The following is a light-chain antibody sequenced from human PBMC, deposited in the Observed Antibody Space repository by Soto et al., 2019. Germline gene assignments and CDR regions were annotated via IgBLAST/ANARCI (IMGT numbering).Light chain of an antibody. CDR2: RVI. V-gene: IGLV2-14*03. CDR1: SSDIGRYDY. CDR3: GSYSSATTRV. Sequence: QSALTQPASVSGSPGQSITIYCTGTSSDIGRYDYVSWYQQLPGKAPKLIIYRVINRPSGVSDRFSGSKSGNSASLSISGLQPEVEAGYFFGSYSSATTRVFGGGTKLTVL. J-gene: IGLJ3*02.